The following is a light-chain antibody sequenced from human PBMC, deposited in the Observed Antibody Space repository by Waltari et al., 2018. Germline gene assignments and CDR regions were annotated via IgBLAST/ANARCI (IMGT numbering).Light chain of an antibody. Sequence: DIQMTQSPSSLSASVGDRVTLTCRASQGISNYLAWYQQKPGNVPKLLIYAASILQPGVPSRFSGTGSGADFTLTISSLQPEDVATYYCQKYNSDPLTFGGGTKVEIK. V-gene: IGKV1-27*01. CDR1: QGISNY. CDR2: AAS. J-gene: IGKJ4*01. CDR3: QKYNSDPLT.